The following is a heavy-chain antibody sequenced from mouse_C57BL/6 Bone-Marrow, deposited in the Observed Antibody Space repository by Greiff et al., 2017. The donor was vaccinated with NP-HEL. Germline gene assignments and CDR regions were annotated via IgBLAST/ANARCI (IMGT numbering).Heavy chain of an antibody. J-gene: IGHJ2*01. D-gene: IGHD3-2*02. V-gene: IGHV1-78*01. Sequence: VQLQQSDAELVKPGASVKISCKASGYTFTDHTIHWMKQRPEQGLEWIGYIYPRDGSTKYNEKFKGKATLTADKSSSTAYMQLNSLTSEDSAVSFCARVGQRRRRSNFDYWGQGTTLTVSA. CDR3: ARVGQRRRRSNFDY. CDR2: IYPRDGST. CDR1: GYTFTDHT.